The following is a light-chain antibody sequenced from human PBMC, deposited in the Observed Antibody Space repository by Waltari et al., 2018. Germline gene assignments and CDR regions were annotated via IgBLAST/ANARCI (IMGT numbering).Light chain of an antibody. CDR2: ETY. CDR3: QKYESLPAT. Sequence: SCRASQSVGKYLAWYQQRPGQAPRLLIYETYRRATGTPDRFSDSGSGTDFSLTISRLEPEDFAVYYCQKYESLPATFGQGTTVEIK. V-gene: IGKV3-20*01. J-gene: IGKJ1*01. CDR1: QSVGKY.